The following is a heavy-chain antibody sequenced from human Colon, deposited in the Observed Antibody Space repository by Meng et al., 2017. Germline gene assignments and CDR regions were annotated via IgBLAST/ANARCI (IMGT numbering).Heavy chain of an antibody. CDR2: INHSGST. J-gene: IGHJ4*02. D-gene: IGHD1-26*01. CDR1: GGSFSGYY. Sequence: SETLSLTCAVYGGSFSGYYWSWIRQPPGKGLEWIGEINHSGSTNYNPSLKSRVTISVDTSKNQFSLKLSSVTAADTAVYYCARGGGGQLYSYSGSHLDYWGQGTRVTVSS. CDR3: ARGGGGQLYSYSGSHLDY. V-gene: IGHV4-34*01.